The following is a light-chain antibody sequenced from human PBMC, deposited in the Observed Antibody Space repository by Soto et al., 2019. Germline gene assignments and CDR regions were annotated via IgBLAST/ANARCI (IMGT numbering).Light chain of an antibody. CDR1: QSVSSY. Sequence: DIVMTQSPATLSVSPGDRVTLSCRASQSVSSYLAWYQQKPGKAPRLLIYGASTRATGIPARFSGSGSGTEFTLIISSLQSDDFSGYYCHQYNNWPPWTFGQGTKVEIK. CDR3: HQYNNWPPWT. J-gene: IGKJ1*01. V-gene: IGKV3-15*01. CDR2: GAS.